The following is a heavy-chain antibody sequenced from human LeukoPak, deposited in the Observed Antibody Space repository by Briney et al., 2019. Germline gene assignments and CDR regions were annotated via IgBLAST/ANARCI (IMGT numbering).Heavy chain of an antibody. CDR3: ARGRIEWGYSSSSVGSYYYYYYMDV. CDR1: GGSFSGYY. D-gene: IGHD6-6*01. J-gene: IGHJ6*03. CDR2: INHSGST. Sequence: PSETLSLTCAVYGGSFSGYYWSWIRQPPGKGLEWIGEINHSGSTNYNPSLKSRVTISVDTSKNQFSLKLSSVTAADTAVYYCARGRIEWGYSSSSVGSYYYYYYMDVWGKGTTVTVSS. V-gene: IGHV4-34*01.